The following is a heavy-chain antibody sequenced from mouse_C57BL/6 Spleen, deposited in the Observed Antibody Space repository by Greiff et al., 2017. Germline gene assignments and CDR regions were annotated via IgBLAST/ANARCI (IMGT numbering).Heavy chain of an antibody. CDR2: ISSGSSTI. CDR1: GFTFSDYG. J-gene: IGHJ1*03. CDR3: AREKNYYGSSYLYFDV. Sequence: EVQRVESGGGLVKPGGSLKLSCAASGFTFSDYGMHWVRQAPETGLEWVAYISSGSSTIYYADTVKGRFTISRDTAENTLFLQMTSLRSEETAMYYCAREKNYYGSSYLYFDVWGTGTTVTVSS. V-gene: IGHV5-17*01. D-gene: IGHD1-1*01.